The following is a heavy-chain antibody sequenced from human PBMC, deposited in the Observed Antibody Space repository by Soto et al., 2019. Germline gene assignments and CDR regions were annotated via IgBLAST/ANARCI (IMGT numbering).Heavy chain of an antibody. V-gene: IGHV3-33*01. CDR2: IWYDGSNK. CDR1: GFTFSSYG. Sequence: PGGSLRLSCAASGFTFSSYGMHWVRQAPGKGLEWVAVIWYDGSNKYYADSVKGRFTISRDNSKNTLYLQMNSLRAEDTAVYYCARGGYCSSTSCFEYYYYYYGMDVWGQGTTVTVSS. D-gene: IGHD2-2*01. J-gene: IGHJ6*02. CDR3: ARGGYCSSTSCFEYYYYYYGMDV.